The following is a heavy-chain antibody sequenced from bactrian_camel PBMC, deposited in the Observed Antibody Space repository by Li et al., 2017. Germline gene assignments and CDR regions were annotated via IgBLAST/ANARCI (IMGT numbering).Heavy chain of an antibody. CDR1: GYTYSSYC. Sequence: HVQLVESGGGSVQAGGSLSLSCAASGYTYSSYCMGWFRQAPGKEREGVAAIDSDGSTSYADSVKGRFTISHDNAKNTLYLQMNSLKPEDTAIYYCAAAKGLPDLLRGGYLSARSYNYWGQGTQVTVS. CDR3: AAAKGLPDLLRGGYLSARSYNY. J-gene: IGHJ4*01. V-gene: IGHV3S26*01. D-gene: IGHD3*01. CDR2: IDSDGST.